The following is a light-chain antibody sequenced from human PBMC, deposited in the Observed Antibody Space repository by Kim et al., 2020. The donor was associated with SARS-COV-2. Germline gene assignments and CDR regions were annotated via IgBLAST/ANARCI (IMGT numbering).Light chain of an antibody. CDR2: KAS. V-gene: IGKV1-5*03. CDR3: QQYHTWVFS. CDR1: QNSNSW. J-gene: IGKJ2*03. Sequence: SASVGDTVTITCRATQNSNSWLAWYQQKPGKAPKLLIYKASYLQSGVPSRFSGSESETEFTLTISSVQPDDFGTYYCQQYHTWVFSFGQGTKLEI.